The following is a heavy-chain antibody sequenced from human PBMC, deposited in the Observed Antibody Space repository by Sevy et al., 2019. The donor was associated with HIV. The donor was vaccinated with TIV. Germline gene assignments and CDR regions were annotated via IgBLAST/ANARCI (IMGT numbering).Heavy chain of an antibody. J-gene: IGHJ6*03. Sequence: SETLSLTCAVYGGSFSGYYWSWIRQPPGKGLEWIGEINHSGSTNYNPSLKSRVTISVDTSKNQFSLKLSSVTAADTAVYYCARVATVTPAGWTSPLIYYYYYYMDVWGKGTTVTVSS. D-gene: IGHD4-17*01. CDR1: GGSFSGYY. CDR3: ARVATVTPAGWTSPLIYYYYYYMDV. V-gene: IGHV4-34*01. CDR2: INHSGST.